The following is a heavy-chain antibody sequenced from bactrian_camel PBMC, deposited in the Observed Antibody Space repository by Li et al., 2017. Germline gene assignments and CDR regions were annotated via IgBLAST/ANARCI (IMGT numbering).Heavy chain of an antibody. CDR3: GAWPPMC. CDR1: GYIFSNCG. J-gene: IGHJ4*01. D-gene: IGHD1*01. Sequence: VESGGGSVETGGSLKLSCSASGYIFSNCGRGWLRQAPGKEREGVAVIGSDESTSYADSVKGRFTISRDKAKTTVYLQMNNLRPEDTAVYFCGAWPPMCRGQGTQVTVS. CDR2: IGSDEST. V-gene: IGHV3S53*01.